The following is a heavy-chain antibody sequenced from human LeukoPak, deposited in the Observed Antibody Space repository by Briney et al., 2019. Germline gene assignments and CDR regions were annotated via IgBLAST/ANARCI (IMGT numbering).Heavy chain of an antibody. CDR3: AKDRATMIVVVITTPFDY. D-gene: IGHD3-22*01. CDR2: ISGSGGST. V-gene: IGHV3-23*01. J-gene: IGHJ4*02. Sequence: GGSLRLSCAASGFTFSSYAMSWVRQAPGKGLEWVSAISGSGGSTYYADSVKGRFTISRVNSKNTLYLQMNSLRAEDTAVYYCAKDRATMIVVVITTPFDYWGQGTLVTVSS. CDR1: GFTFSSYA.